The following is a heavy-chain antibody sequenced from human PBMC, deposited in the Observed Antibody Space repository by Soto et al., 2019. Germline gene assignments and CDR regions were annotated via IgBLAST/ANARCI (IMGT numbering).Heavy chain of an antibody. CDR1: GFTFSSYA. V-gene: IGHV3-30*18. CDR2: TSYDGNNE. Sequence: GSLRLSCAASGFTFSSYAMHWVRQAPGKGLEWVALTSYDGNNEYYTDSVKGRFTVSRDNSKNTLFLQMNSLRPEDTSVYYCAKDKGVFNWATSYFDYWGQGALVTVSS. J-gene: IGHJ4*02. CDR3: AKDKGVFNWATSYFDY. D-gene: IGHD1-1*01.